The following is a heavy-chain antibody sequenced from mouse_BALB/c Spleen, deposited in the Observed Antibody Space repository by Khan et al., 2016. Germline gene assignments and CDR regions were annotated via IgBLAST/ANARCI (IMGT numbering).Heavy chain of an antibody. Sequence: QVQLKESGAELVKPGASVKLSCKASVYTFTSYYMYWVKQRPGQGLEWIGEINPSNGGTNFNEKFKSKATLTVDKSSSTAYMQLSSLTSEDSAVYYCTRGGYDYDYWGQGTTLTVSS. CDR2: INPSNGGT. D-gene: IGHD2-4*01. J-gene: IGHJ2*01. CDR3: TRGGYDYDY. V-gene: IGHV1S81*02. CDR1: VYTFTSYY.